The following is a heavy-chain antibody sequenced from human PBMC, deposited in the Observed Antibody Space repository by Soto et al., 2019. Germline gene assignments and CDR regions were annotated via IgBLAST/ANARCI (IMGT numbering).Heavy chain of an antibody. CDR2: MNPNSGNT. J-gene: IGHJ6*02. CDR3: ARKGAYYDILTGYFDVDYYGMDV. D-gene: IGHD3-9*01. CDR1: GYTFTSYD. V-gene: IGHV1-8*01. Sequence: VKVSCKASGYTFTSYDINWVRHATGQGLEWMGWMNPNSGNTGYAQKFQGRVTMTRNTSISTAYMELSSLRSEDTAVYYCARKGAYYDILTGYFDVDYYGMDVWGQGTTVTVSS.